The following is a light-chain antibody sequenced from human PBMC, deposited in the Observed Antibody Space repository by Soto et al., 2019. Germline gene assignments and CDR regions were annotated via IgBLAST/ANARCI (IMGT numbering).Light chain of an antibody. CDR1: QSIGSY. CDR3: QQRSSWPFT. CDR2: STS. Sequence: ELVLTQSPATLSLSPGERATLSCRASQSIGSYLGWYQQKPGQAPRLLIYSTSNRATGIPARFSGSGSGTDFTLTISSLETEDFALYYCQQRSSWPFTFGPGTRVDV. V-gene: IGKV3-11*01. J-gene: IGKJ3*01.